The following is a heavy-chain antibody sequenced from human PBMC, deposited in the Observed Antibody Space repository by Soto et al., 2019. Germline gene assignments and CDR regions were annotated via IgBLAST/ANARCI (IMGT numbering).Heavy chain of an antibody. V-gene: IGHV4-59*08. D-gene: IGHD1-26*01. CDR2: IYYSGST. CDR3: ARVDGGTYGGDY. CDR1: GGSISSYY. J-gene: IGHJ4*02. Sequence: PSETLSLTCTVSGGSISSYYWSWIRQPPGKGLEWIGYIYYSGSTNYNPSLKSRVTISVDTSKNQFSLNLSSVTAADTAVYYCARVDGGTYGGDYWGQGALVTVSS.